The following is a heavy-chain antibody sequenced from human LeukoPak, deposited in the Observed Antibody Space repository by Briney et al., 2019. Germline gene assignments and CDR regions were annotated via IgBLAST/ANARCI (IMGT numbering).Heavy chain of an antibody. CDR1: GYTFTGYY. V-gene: IGHV1-2*02. CDR2: INPNSGGT. Sequence: ASVTVSCKASGYTFTGYYMHWVRQAPGQGLEWMGWINPNSGGTNYAQKFQGRVTMTRDTSISTAYMELSRLRSDDTAVYYCARSTWIQRRFDPWGQGTLVTVSS. CDR3: ARSTWIQRRFDP. J-gene: IGHJ5*02. D-gene: IGHD5-18*01.